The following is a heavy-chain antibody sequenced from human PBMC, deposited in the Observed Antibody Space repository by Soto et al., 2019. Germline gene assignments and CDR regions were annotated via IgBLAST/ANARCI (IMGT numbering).Heavy chain of an antibody. Sequence: PSETLSLTCAVSGGSISSGGYSWSWIRQPPGKGLEWIGYIYHSGSTYYNPSLKSRVTISVDRSKNRFSLKLSSVTAADTAVYYCARFGGGSSGLYYFDYWGQGTLVTVSS. D-gene: IGHD2-15*01. CDR2: IYHSGST. CDR1: GGSISSGGYS. V-gene: IGHV4-30-2*01. J-gene: IGHJ4*02. CDR3: ARFGGGSSGLYYFDY.